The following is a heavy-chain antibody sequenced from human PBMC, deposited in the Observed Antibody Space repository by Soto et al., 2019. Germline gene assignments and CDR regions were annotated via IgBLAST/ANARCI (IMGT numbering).Heavy chain of an antibody. J-gene: IGHJ4*02. V-gene: IGHV4-61*01. CDR2: IYYSGST. D-gene: IGHD6-19*01. CDR1: GGSVSSGSYY. Sequence: QVQLQESGPGLVKPSETLSLTCTVSGGSVSSGSYYWSWIRQPPGKGLEWIGYIYYSGSTNYNPPLKSRVTISVDTSKNQSALKLSSVTAADTAVYYCAGETLQRLDYWGQGTLVTVSS. CDR3: AGETLQRLDY.